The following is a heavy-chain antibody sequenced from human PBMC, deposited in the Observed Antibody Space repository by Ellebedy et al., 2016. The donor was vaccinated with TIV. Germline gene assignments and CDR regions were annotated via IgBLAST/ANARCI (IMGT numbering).Heavy chain of an antibody. V-gene: IGHV1-18*01. CDR2: ISAYNGNT. CDR1: GGTFSSYG. D-gene: IGHD3-22*01. Sequence: ASVKVSXXASGGTFSSYGISWVRQAPGQGLEWMGWISAYNGNTNYAQKLQGRVTMTTDTSTSTAYMELRSLRSDDTAVYYCASWTPLRPPSGYYQFDAFDIWGQGTMVTVSS. CDR3: ASWTPLRPPSGYYQFDAFDI. J-gene: IGHJ3*02.